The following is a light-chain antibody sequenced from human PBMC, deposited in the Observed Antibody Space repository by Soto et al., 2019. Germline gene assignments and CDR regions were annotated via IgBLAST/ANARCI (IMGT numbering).Light chain of an antibody. CDR3: QQYYSSPYT. V-gene: IGKV4-1*01. CDR2: WAS. Sequence: DIVMTQSPDSLAVSLGERATINCKSSQSVLYSSNNKNYLAWYQQKPGQPPKLLIYWASTRESGVPDRFSGSGSGTDFTLTISSLQAEDVAVYYCQQYYSSPYTFGHGTKREIK. CDR1: QSVLYSSNNKNY. J-gene: IGKJ2*01.